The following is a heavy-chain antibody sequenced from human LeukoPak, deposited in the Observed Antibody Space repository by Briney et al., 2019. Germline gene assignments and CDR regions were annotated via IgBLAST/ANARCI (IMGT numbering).Heavy chain of an antibody. D-gene: IGHD3-22*01. CDR1: GYTFISYT. CDR3: ARDPNHYYDSSGYYGDY. CDR2: INTNTGNP. Sequence: ASVKVSCKASGYTFISYTLHWVRQAPGQGLEWMGWINTNTGNPTYAQGFTGRFVFSLDTSVSTAYLQISSLKAEDTAVYYCARDPNHYYDSSGYYGDYWGQGTLVTVSS. J-gene: IGHJ4*02. V-gene: IGHV7-4-1*02.